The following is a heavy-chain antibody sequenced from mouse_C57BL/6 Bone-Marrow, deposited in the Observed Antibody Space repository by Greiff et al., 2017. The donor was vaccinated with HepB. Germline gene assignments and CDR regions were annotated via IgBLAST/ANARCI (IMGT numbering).Heavy chain of an antibody. CDR2: ISDGGSYT. J-gene: IGHJ4*01. CDR1: GFTFSSYA. CDR3: ANTLGYAMDY. D-gene: IGHD3-3*01. Sequence: DVMLVESGGGLVKPGGSLKLSCAASGFTFSSYAMSWVRQTPEKRLEWVATISDGGSYTYYPDNVKGRFTISRDNAKNNLYLQMSHLKSEDTAMYYCANTLGYAMDYWGQGTSVTVSS. V-gene: IGHV5-4*03.